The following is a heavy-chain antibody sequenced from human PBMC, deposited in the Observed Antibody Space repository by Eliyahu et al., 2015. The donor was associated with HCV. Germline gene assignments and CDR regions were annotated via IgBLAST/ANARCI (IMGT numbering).Heavy chain of an antibody. Sequence: DVQLVESGGNVVRPGGSLTLSXVGSGFLFEEYVXTWVRPVPGKGLEWLSGINGNGYNVGHSDSVRDRFVISRDNAKNTMFLQIKTVRAEDTALYICARIDPDYWYFDLWGSGTLVSVSS. CDR2: INGNGYNV. CDR1: GFLFEEYV. V-gene: IGHV3-20*01. CDR3: ARIDPDYWYFDL. J-gene: IGHJ2*01.